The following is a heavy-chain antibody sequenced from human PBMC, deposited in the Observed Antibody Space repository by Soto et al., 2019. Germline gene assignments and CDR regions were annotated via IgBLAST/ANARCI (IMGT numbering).Heavy chain of an antibody. Sequence: GGSLRLSCAASGFTVSSNYMSWVRQAPGKGLEWVSVIYSGGSTYYADSVKGRFTISRDNSKNTLYLQMNSLRAEDTAVYYCARDFTYYYDSSGYSLGIWGQGTMVT. CDR1: GFTVSSNY. D-gene: IGHD3-22*01. CDR3: ARDFTYYYDSSGYSLGI. J-gene: IGHJ3*02. CDR2: IYSGGST. V-gene: IGHV3-66*01.